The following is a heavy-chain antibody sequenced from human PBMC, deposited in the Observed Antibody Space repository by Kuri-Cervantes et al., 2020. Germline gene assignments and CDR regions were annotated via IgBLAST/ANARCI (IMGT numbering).Heavy chain of an antibody. CDR1: GFTFSSYW. CDR3: ARDESNYYDSSGYYGY. V-gene: IGHV3-48*04. J-gene: IGHJ4*02. CDR2: ISSSGSTI. D-gene: IGHD3-22*01. Sequence: GGSLRLSCAASGFTFSSYWMSWVRQAPGKGLEWVSYISSSGSTIYYADSVKGRFTISRDNAKNSLYLQMNSLRAEDTAVYYCARDESNYYDSSGYYGYWGQGTLVTVSS.